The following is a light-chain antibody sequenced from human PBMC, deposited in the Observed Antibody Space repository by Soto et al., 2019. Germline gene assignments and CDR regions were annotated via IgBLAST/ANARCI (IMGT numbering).Light chain of an antibody. CDR3: SSYAGSYTLV. Sequence: QSALTQPRSVSGSPGQSVTISCTGTSNDVGGYNFVSWYQQHPGKVPKLFIYDVSRRPSGVPDRCSGSKSGNTASLTISGRQAADEADYYCSSYAGSYTLVFGGGTKLTVL. V-gene: IGLV2-11*01. CDR2: DVS. CDR1: SNDVGGYNF. J-gene: IGLJ2*01.